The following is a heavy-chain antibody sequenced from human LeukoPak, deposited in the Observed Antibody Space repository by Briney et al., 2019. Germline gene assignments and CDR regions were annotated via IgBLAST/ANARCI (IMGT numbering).Heavy chain of an antibody. CDR2: IYSGGST. D-gene: IGHD3-3*01. CDR3: ARDSTLEWLSS. J-gene: IGHJ4*02. V-gene: IGHV3-66*02. CDR1: GFTVSSNY. Sequence: GGSLRLSCAASGFTVSSNYMSWVRQAPGKGLEWVSVIYSGGSTYYADSVKGRFTISRDNSKNTLYLQMNSLRAEDTAVYYCARDSTLEWLSSWGRGTLVTVSS.